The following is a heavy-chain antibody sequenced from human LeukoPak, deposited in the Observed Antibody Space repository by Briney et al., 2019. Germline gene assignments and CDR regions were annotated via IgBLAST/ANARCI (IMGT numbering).Heavy chain of an antibody. Sequence: PSETLSLTCTVSGGSISSYYWSWIRQPLGKGLEWIGYIYYSGSSNHNPSLKSRVTMSVDTSKNQLSLNLTSVTAADTAVYYCAARERLDSILYWGQGTLVTVSS. V-gene: IGHV4-59*01. CDR3: AARERLDSILY. CDR2: IYYSGSS. D-gene: IGHD2-21*01. J-gene: IGHJ4*02. CDR1: GGSISSYY.